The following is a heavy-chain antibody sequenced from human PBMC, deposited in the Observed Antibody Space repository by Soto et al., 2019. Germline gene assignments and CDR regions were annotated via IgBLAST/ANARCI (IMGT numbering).Heavy chain of an antibody. Sequence: QLQLQESGPGLVKPSETLSLTCTVSGGSISSSSYYWGWIRQPPGKRLEWIGSIYYSGSTYYNPSLQGRVTISVDTSKSQCSLKLSSVTAADTAVYYGARAITIFGVVKAFYYYYMDVGGKGTTVTVSS. CDR1: GGSISSSSYY. CDR3: ARAITIFGVVKAFYYYYMDV. D-gene: IGHD3-3*01. V-gene: IGHV4-39*01. J-gene: IGHJ6*03. CDR2: IYYSGST.